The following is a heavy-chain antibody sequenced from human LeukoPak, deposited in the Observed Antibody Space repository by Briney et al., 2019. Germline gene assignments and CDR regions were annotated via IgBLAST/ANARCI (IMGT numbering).Heavy chain of an antibody. CDR1: GDSVSTNSAA. Sequence: SQTLSLTCAISGDSVSTNSAAWTWIRQSPSRGPEWLGGTYYRSRWYNDYAVSVKSRLTINADTSKNQFSLHLNSVTPEDTAVYYCVRDVRSGTLDYWGQGTLVTVSS. D-gene: IGHD1-26*01. J-gene: IGHJ4*02. V-gene: IGHV6-1*01. CDR2: TYYRSRWYN. CDR3: VRDVRSGTLDY.